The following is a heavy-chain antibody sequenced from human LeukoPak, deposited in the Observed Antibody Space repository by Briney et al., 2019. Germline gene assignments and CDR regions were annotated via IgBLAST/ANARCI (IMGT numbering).Heavy chain of an antibody. CDR1: GFTFSSYA. Sequence: GGSLRLSCAASGFTFSSYAVRWVRQAPGKGPEWVAVISYDGSNKYYADSVKGRFTISRDNSKNTLYLQMNSLRAEDTAVYYCARDLSGYFDYWGQGTLVTVSS. CDR2: ISYDGSNK. V-gene: IGHV3-30-3*01. J-gene: IGHJ4*02. D-gene: IGHD6-19*01. CDR3: ARDLSGYFDY.